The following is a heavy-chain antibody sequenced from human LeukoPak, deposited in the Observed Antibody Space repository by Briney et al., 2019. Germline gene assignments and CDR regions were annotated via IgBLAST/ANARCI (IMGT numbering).Heavy chain of an antibody. CDR2: IKQDGSEK. D-gene: IGHD5-18*01. CDR3: ARGGYSYGY. CDR1: GFTLSGYW. Sequence: GGSLRLSCAASGFTLSGYWMSWVRQAPGKGLEWVANIKQDGSEKYYVDSVKGRFTISRDNAKNSLYLQMNSLRAEDTAFYNCARGGYSYGYWGQGSLVSVSS. J-gene: IGHJ4*02. V-gene: IGHV3-7*04.